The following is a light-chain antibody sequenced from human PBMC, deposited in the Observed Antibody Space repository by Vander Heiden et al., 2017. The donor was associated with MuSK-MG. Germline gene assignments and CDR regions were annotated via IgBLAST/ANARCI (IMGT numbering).Light chain of an antibody. CDR3: QQSDSTPPRT. J-gene: IGKJ1*01. CDR2: AAS. Sequence: GDRVTITCRASQSISSYLNWYQQKPGKAPKLLIYAASSLQSGVPSRFSGSGSGTDFTLTISSRQPEDFATYYCQQSDSTPPRTFGQGTKVEIK. CDR1: QSISSY. V-gene: IGKV1-39*01.